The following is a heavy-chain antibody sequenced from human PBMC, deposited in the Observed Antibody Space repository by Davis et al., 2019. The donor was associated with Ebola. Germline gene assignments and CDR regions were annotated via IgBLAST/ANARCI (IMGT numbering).Heavy chain of an antibody. Sequence: GESLKISCAASGFTFSSYAMSWVRQAPGKGLEWVSAISGSGGSTYYADSVKGRFTISRDDSKNTAYLQMNSLKTEDTAVYYCTYTYSSGEDVWGQGTTVTVSS. CDR1: GFTFSSYA. CDR2: ISGSGGST. D-gene: IGHD6-25*01. CDR3: TYTYSSGEDV. J-gene: IGHJ6*02. V-gene: IGHV3-23*01.